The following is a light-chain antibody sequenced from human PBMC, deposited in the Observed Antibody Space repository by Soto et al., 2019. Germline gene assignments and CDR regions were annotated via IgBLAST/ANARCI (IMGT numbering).Light chain of an antibody. CDR3: QQYTKWPWT. CDR2: GAS. V-gene: IGKV3-15*01. J-gene: IGKJ1*01. Sequence: EIVMTQSPATLSVSPGERGTLSCRASQSVGNDLAWYQKKPGQAPRLLLSGASTRATGIPARFSGSGSGTEFTLTISSLQSEDFAVYYCQQYTKWPWTFGQGTKVEI. CDR1: QSVGND.